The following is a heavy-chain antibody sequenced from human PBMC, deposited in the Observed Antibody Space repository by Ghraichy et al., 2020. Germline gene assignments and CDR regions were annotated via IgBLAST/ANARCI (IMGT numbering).Heavy chain of an antibody. CDR2: VSGGGYST. CDR1: GFTFSNYA. CDR3: ARDSLGDNIDSGGYYRIWFDP. D-gene: IGHD3-22*01. V-gene: IGHV3-23*01. J-gene: IGHJ5*02. Sequence: ETLSLTCAASGFTFSNYAMAWVRQAPGKGLEWVSGVSGGGYSTYYADSVKGRFTISRDNSENTLYLQMNNLRAEYTAVYYCARDSLGDNIDSGGYYRIWFDPWGQGTLVTVSS.